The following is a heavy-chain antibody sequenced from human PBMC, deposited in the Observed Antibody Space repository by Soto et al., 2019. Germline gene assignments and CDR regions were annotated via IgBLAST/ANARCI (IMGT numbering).Heavy chain of an antibody. CDR1: GGSISSGGYY. V-gene: IGHV4-31*03. J-gene: IGHJ6*02. CDR2: IDYSGST. CDR3: ARDRWLERRYYYYYGMDV. Sequence: QVQLQESGPGLVKPSQTLSLTCTVSGGSISSGGYYWSWIRQPPGKGLEWIGYIDYSGSTYYNPSIQSRVTILVDTSKNQFSMKMSSVTAADTAVYYCARDRWLERRYYYYYGMDVWVQGTTVTVSS. D-gene: IGHD1-1*01.